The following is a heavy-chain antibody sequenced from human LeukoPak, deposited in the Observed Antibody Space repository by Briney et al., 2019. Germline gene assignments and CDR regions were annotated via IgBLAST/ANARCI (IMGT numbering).Heavy chain of an antibody. CDR3: ARDYYGSGSCGY. J-gene: IGHJ4*02. Sequence: GGSLRLSCAASGFTFSSYAMSWVRQAPGKGLEWVSAISGSGGSTYYADSVKGRFTISRDNSKNTLYLQMNSLRAEDTAVYYCARDYYGSGSCGYWGQGTLVTVSS. CDR1: GFTFSSYA. CDR2: ISGSGGST. V-gene: IGHV3-23*01. D-gene: IGHD3-10*01.